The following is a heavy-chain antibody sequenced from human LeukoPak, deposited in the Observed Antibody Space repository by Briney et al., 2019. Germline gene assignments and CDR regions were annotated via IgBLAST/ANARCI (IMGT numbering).Heavy chain of an antibody. Sequence: GWSLRLSCAASGFTFSGYGMHWVRQAPGKGLEWVAVISYDGSNKYYADSVKGRFIISRDNSKNTLYVQMNSLRAEDTAVYYCAKYLAHSSGWLLDAFDIWGQGTMVTVSS. D-gene: IGHD6-19*01. CDR3: AKYLAHSSGWLLDAFDI. V-gene: IGHV3-30*18. CDR1: GFTFSGYG. J-gene: IGHJ3*02. CDR2: ISYDGSNK.